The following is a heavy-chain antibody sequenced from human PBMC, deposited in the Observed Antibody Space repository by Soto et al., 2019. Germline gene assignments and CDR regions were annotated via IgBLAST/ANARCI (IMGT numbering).Heavy chain of an antibody. CDR3: ARASGIAVVGNAFDI. Sequence: GWSLRLSCAASGFTFSSYWMHWVRQAPGKGLVWVSRINSDGSSTSYADSVKGRFTISRDNAKNTLYLQMNSLRAEDTAVYYCARASGIAVVGNAFDIWGQGTMVTVSS. V-gene: IGHV3-74*01. CDR2: INSDGSST. J-gene: IGHJ3*02. CDR1: GFTFSSYW. D-gene: IGHD6-19*01.